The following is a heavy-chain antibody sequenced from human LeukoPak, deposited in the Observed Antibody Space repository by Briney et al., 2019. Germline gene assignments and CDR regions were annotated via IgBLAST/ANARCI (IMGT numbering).Heavy chain of an antibody. V-gene: IGHV3-20*04. CDR3: ARDPPIGLVRGVYYYYGMDV. D-gene: IGHD6-19*01. J-gene: IGHJ6*02. CDR2: INWNGGST. Sequence: GGSLRLSCAASGFTFTSYTMSWVRQAPGKGLEWVSGINWNGGSTGYADSVKGRFTISRDNAKNSLYLQMNSLRAEDTALYYCARDPPIGLVRGVYYYYGMDVWGQGTTVTVSS. CDR1: GFTFTSYT.